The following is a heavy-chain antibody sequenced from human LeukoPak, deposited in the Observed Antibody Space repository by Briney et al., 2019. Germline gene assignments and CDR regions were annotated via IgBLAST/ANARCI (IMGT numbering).Heavy chain of an antibody. D-gene: IGHD6-19*01. CDR1: GFTFSSYW. CDR3: ARGGVAGGMDV. CDR2: INSDGYSI. J-gene: IGHJ6*02. Sequence: GRSLRLSCAASGFTFSSYWMHWVRQAPGEGLVWVSRINSDGYSIGYADSVKGRFTISRDNAKNTLLLQVNSLRAEDTAVYYCARGGVAGGMDVWGQGTTVTVSS. V-gene: IGHV3-74*01.